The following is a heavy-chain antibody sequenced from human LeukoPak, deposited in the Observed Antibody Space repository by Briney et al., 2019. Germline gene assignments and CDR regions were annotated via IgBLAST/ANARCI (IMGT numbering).Heavy chain of an antibody. J-gene: IGHJ6*02. CDR3: ASRYGDYSLPYYYYYYGMDV. Sequence: SETLSLTCAVYGGSFSGYYWSWIRQPPGKGLAWIGEINHSGSTNYNPSLKSRVTISVYTSKNQFYLKLSSVTAADTAVYYCASRYGDYSLPYYYYYYGMDVWGQGTTVTVSS. D-gene: IGHD4-17*01. CDR1: GGSFSGYY. CDR2: INHSGST. V-gene: IGHV4-34*01.